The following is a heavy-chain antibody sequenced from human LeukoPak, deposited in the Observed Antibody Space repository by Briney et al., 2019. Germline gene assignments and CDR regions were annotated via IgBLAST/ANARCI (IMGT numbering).Heavy chain of an antibody. J-gene: IGHJ4*02. D-gene: IGHD3-9*01. CDR1: GYTFTSYG. CDR2: ISAYNGNT. CDR3: ASSWEEQYFDWNFDY. Sequence: ASVKVSCKASGYTFTSYGISWVRQAPGHPLEWMGWISAYNGNTNYAQKLQGRVTMTTDTSTSTAYMELRSLRSDGTAVYYCASSWEEQYFDWNFDYWGQGTLVTVSS. V-gene: IGHV1-18*04.